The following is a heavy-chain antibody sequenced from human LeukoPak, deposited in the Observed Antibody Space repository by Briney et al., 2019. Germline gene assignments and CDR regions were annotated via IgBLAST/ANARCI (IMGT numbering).Heavy chain of an antibody. CDR1: GGSISSYY. D-gene: IGHD4-17*01. CDR3: AREVYGDFDY. Sequence: PSGTLSLTCTVSGGSISSYYWSWIRQPPGKGLEWIGYIYYSGSTNYNPSLKSRVTISVDTSKNQFSLKLSSVTAADTAVYYCAREVYGDFDYWGQGTLVTVSS. V-gene: IGHV4-59*01. CDR2: IYYSGST. J-gene: IGHJ4*02.